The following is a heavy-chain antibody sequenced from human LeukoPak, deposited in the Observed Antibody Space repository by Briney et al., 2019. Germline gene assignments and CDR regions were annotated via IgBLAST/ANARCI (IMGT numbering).Heavy chain of an antibody. Sequence: ASVKVSCKASGYTFTTYGISWVRQAPGQGLEWMGWISAYNGNTNYAQKLQGRVTMTTDTSTSTAYMELRSLRSDDPAVYYCARDGYCSGGSCYRDNWFDPWGQGTLVTVSS. J-gene: IGHJ5*02. D-gene: IGHD2-15*01. CDR3: ARDGYCSGGSCYRDNWFDP. V-gene: IGHV1-18*04. CDR1: GYTFTTYG. CDR2: ISAYNGNT.